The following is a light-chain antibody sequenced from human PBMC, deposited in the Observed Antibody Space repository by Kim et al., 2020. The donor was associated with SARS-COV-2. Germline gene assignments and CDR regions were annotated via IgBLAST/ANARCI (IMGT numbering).Light chain of an antibody. J-gene: IGLJ2*01. CDR3: AAWDDSLSGVV. V-gene: IGLV1-47*01. CDR1: SSYIGRNC. CDR2: RNR. Sequence: GQSVTISGSGNSSYIGRNCVCWYQQVPGTAPKLLIYRNRQRPSGVPDRFSGSKSGTSASLAISGLRSEDEADYYCAAWDDSLSGVVFGGGTKVTVL.